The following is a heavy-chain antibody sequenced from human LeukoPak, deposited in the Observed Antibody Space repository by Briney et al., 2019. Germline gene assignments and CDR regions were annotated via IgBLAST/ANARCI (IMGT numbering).Heavy chain of an antibody. CDR2: IRYDGSKT. CDR1: GFTFVNYG. J-gene: IGHJ6*03. Sequence: PGGSLRLSCAASGFTFVNYGFHWVRQAPGKGLEWVAFIRYDGSKTYYADSVKGRFTISRDSSKKTLYLQMHSLRAEDTAVYYCAKDEADETTVTPGQVLYYYYSMDVWGKGTTVTISS. CDR3: AKDEADETTVTPGQVLYYYYSMDV. D-gene: IGHD4-11*01. V-gene: IGHV3-30*02.